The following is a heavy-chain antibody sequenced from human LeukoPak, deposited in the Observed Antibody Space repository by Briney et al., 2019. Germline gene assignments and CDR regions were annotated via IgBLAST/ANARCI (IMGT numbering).Heavy chain of an antibody. CDR1: GFTFSSYS. CDR2: ISSSSSTI. CDR3: ASGLGAKRITIFGVVIGSRKSDAFDI. Sequence: PGGSLRLSCAASGFTFSSYSMNWVRQAPGKGLEWVSYISSSSSTIYYADSVKGRFTISRDNAKNSLYLQMNSLRAEDTAVYYCASGLGAKRITIFGVVIGSRKSDAFDIWGQGTMVTVSS. D-gene: IGHD3-3*01. J-gene: IGHJ3*02. V-gene: IGHV3-48*01.